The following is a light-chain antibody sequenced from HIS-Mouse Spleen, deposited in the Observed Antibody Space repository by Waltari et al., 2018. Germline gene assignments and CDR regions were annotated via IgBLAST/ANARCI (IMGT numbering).Light chain of an antibody. J-gene: IGKJ3*01. Sequence: VVMTQSPLPLPATLGQPASSSCSSSQTLVHSDGNTYLTWFQQRPGQSPRRLIYQVSNRDSVVPDRFSGSGSGTDFTLKISRVEAEDVGVYYCMQGTHWLTFGPGTKVDIK. V-gene: IGKV2-30*02. CDR3: MQGTHWLT. CDR1: QTLVHSDGNTY. CDR2: QVS.